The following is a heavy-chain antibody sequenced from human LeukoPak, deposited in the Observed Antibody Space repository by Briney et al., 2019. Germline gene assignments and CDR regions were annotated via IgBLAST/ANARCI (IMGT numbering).Heavy chain of an antibody. CDR3: ARHNPITGTARRAGMDV. CDR1: GGSISSSSYY. Sequence: PSETLSLTCTVSGGSISSSSYYWGWIRQPPGKGLEWIGSIYYSGSTYYNPSLKSRVTISVDTSKNQFSLKLSSVTAADTAVYYCARHNPITGTARRAGMDVWGQGTTVTVSS. D-gene: IGHD1-20*01. V-gene: IGHV4-39*01. J-gene: IGHJ6*02. CDR2: IYYSGST.